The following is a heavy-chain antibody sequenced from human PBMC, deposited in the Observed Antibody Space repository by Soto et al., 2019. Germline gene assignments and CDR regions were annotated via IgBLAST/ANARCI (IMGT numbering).Heavy chain of an antibody. CDR2: INTGNGNT. CDR3: ARDLGGWPDY. Sequence: ASVKVSCKASGYTFTTYAMHWVRQAPGQRLEWMGWINTGNGNTKYSQKFQGRVTITRDTSASTAYMELNSLTSEDTAVYYCARDLGGWPDYWGQGTLVTVSS. D-gene: IGHD2-15*01. CDR1: GYTFTTYA. J-gene: IGHJ4*02. V-gene: IGHV1-3*04.